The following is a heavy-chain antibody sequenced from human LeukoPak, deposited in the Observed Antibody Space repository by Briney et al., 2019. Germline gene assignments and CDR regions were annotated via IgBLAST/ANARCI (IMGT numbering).Heavy chain of an antibody. J-gene: IGHJ3*02. CDR1: GGTFSSYA. D-gene: IGHD3-10*01. CDR3: ERDTITMVRGKSARSSPAFDI. V-gene: IGHV1-69*13. Sequence: SVKVSCKASGGTFSSYAISWVRQAPGQGLEWMGGIIPIFGTANYAQKFQGRVTITADESTSTAYMELRSLRSEDTAVYYCERDTITMVRGKSARSSPAFDIWGQGTMVTVSS. CDR2: IIPIFGTA.